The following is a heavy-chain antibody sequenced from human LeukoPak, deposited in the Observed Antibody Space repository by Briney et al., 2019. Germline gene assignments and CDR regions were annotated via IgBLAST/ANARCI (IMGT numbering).Heavy chain of an antibody. V-gene: IGHV1-46*01. CDR2: INPSGGST. CDR1: GYTFTSHH. Sequence: ASVKVPCKASGYTFTSHHMHWVQQAPGQGLEWMGIINPSGGSTNYAQKFQGRVIMTRDMSTSTVYMELSSLRSEDTAVYYCAKDRYYYDSSGYYSDYWGQGTLVTVSS. D-gene: IGHD3-22*01. CDR3: AKDRYYYDSSGYYSDY. J-gene: IGHJ4*02.